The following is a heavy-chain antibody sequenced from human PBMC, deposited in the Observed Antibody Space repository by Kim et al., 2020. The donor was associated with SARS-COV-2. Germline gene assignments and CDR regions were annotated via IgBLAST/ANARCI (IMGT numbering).Heavy chain of an antibody. CDR1: GYTFTSYA. V-gene: IGHV1-3*01. J-gene: IGHJ3*02. CDR2: INAGNGNT. D-gene: IGHD6-13*01. CDR3: ARASKEAIAAAGRYDAFDI. Sequence: ASVKVSCKASGYTFTSYAMHWVRQAPGQRLEWMGWINAGNGNTKYSQKFQGRVTITRDTSASTAYMELSSLRSEDTAVYYCARASKEAIAAAGRYDAFDIWGQGTMVTVSS.